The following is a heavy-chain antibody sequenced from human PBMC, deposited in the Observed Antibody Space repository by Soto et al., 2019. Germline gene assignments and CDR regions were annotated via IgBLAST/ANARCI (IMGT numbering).Heavy chain of an antibody. V-gene: IGHV4-4*02. CDR3: ASWYGYSYGYLVY. Sequence: SETLSLTCTVSGGSISSSNWWSWVRQPPGKGLEWIGEIYHSGSTNYNPSLKSRVTISVDKSKNQFSLKLSSVTAADTAVYYCASWYGYSYGYLVYWGQGTLVTVSS. J-gene: IGHJ4*02. D-gene: IGHD5-18*01. CDR1: GGSISSSNW. CDR2: IYHSGST.